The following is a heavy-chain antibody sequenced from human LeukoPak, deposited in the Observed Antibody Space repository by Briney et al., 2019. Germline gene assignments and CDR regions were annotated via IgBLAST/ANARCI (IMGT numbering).Heavy chain of an antibody. D-gene: IGHD1-7*01. CDR3: ARDNWNYGSSMDV. Sequence: SETLSRTCTVSGGSISSYYWSWIRQPPGKGLELIGYIYYSGSTNYNPSLKSRVTISVDTSKNQFSLKLSSVTAADTAVYYCARDNWNYGSSMDVWGQGTTVTVSS. CDR2: IYYSGST. V-gene: IGHV4-59*01. J-gene: IGHJ6*02. CDR1: GGSISSYY.